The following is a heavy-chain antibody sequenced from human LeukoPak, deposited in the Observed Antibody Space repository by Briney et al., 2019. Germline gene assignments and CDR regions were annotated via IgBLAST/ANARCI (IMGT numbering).Heavy chain of an antibody. D-gene: IGHD3-10*01. CDR2: ISGSGGST. Sequence: PGGSLRLSCAASGFTFSSHWMSWVRQAPGKGLEWVSAISGSGGSTYYADSVKGRFTISRDNSKNTLYLQMNSLRAEDTAVYYCAKSGWFGELLYWFDPWGQGTLVTVSS. CDR3: AKSGWFGELLYWFDP. J-gene: IGHJ5*02. CDR1: GFTFSSHW. V-gene: IGHV3-23*01.